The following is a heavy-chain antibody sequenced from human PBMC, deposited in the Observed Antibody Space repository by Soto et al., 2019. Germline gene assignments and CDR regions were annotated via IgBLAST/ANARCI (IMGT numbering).Heavy chain of an antibody. V-gene: IGHV3-15*07. D-gene: IGHD3-22*01. CDR1: GFTFSNAW. CDR2: IKSKTDGGIT. CDR3: TTDLQHHYYDSSGPDNDAFDI. J-gene: IGHJ3*02. Sequence: GGSLRLSCAASGFTFSNAWMNWVRQAPGKGLEWVGRIKSKTDGGITDYAAPVKGRFTISRDDSKNTLYLQMNSLKTEDTAVYYCTTDLQHHYYDSSGPDNDAFDIWGQGTMVTVSS.